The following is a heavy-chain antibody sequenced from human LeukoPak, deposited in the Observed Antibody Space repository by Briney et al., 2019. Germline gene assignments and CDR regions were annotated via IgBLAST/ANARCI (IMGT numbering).Heavy chain of an antibody. D-gene: IGHD5-18*01. CDR3: ARGRGYSYGYLAT. Sequence: SETLSLTCAVYGGSFSGYYWSWIRQPPGKGLEWIGEINHSGSTNYNPSLKSRVTISVDTSKNQFSLKLSSVTAADTAVYYCARGRGYSYGYLATWGQGTMVTVSS. J-gene: IGHJ3*01. V-gene: IGHV4-34*01. CDR1: GGSFSGYY. CDR2: INHSGST.